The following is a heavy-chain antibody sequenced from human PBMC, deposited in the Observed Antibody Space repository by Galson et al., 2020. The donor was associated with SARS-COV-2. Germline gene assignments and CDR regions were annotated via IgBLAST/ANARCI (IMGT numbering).Heavy chain of an antibody. Sequence: ASVKVSCKASGYRFTDFYIHWVRQAPGQGLEWMGWVNPISGGTNYAQKFQGRVTMTRDTSITTAYMDLSRLTSDDTAVYYCGRVPLFYYGSGSDSDYWGQGTLVTVSS. J-gene: IGHJ4*02. CDR2: VNPISGGT. D-gene: IGHD3-10*01. V-gene: IGHV1-2*02. CDR1: GYRFTDFY. CDR3: GRVPLFYYGSGSDSDY.